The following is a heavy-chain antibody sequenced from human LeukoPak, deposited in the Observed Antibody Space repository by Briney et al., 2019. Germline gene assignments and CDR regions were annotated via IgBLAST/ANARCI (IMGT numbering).Heavy chain of an antibody. V-gene: IGHV1-2*06. J-gene: IGHJ4*02. CDR3: ARDHVVAGEIDY. CDR2: INPNSGGT. Sequence: ASVKVSCKASGYTFTGYYMHWVRQAPGQGLEWMGRINPNSGGTNYAQKFQGRVTMTRDTSISTAYMELSRLRSDDTAVYYCARDHVVAGEIDYWGQGTLVAVSS. D-gene: IGHD6-19*01. CDR1: GYTFTGYY.